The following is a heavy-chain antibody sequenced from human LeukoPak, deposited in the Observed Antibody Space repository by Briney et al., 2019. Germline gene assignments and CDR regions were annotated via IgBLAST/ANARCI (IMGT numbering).Heavy chain of an antibody. CDR3: ARALRRDPEAFDP. CDR1: YW. J-gene: IGHJ5*02. V-gene: IGHV5-51*01. Sequence: YWSWIRQPPGKGLEWMGIIYAGDSDTRYSPSFQGQVTISADKSISTAYLQWSSLKASDTAMYYCARALRRDPEAFDPWGQGTLVTVSS. CDR2: IYAGDSDT.